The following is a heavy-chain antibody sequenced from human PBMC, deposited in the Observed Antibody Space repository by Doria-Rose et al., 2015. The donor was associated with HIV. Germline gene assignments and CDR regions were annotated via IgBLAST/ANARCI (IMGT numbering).Heavy chain of an antibody. V-gene: IGHV2-26*01. CDR3: ARIKSSRWYHKYYFDF. Sequence: SGPVLVKPTETLTLTCTVSGVSLSSPGMGASWIRQPPGKGLEWLATNFSDDERSYKTSLKSRLTISRGTSKSQVVLTMTDMDPVDTATYYCARIKSSRWYHKYYFDFWGQGTLVIVSA. CDR1: GVSLSSPGMG. D-gene: IGHD6-13*01. CDR2: NFSDDER. J-gene: IGHJ4*02.